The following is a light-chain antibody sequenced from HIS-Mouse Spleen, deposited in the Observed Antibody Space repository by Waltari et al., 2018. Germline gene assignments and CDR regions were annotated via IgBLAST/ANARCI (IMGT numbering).Light chain of an antibody. CDR3: QVWDSSSDRV. J-gene: IGLJ1*01. Sequence: SYVLTQPPSVSVAPGQTARITCGGNNIGSKSVHWYQQKPGQAPVLVVYEDSDRPSGCPGRFSGSNSGNTATLTISRVEAGDEADYYCQVWDSSSDRVFGTGTKVTVL. CDR2: EDS. CDR1: NIGSKS. V-gene: IGLV3-21*02.